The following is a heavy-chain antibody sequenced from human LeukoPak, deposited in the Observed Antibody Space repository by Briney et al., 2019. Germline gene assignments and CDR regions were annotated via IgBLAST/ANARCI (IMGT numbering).Heavy chain of an antibody. CDR2: ISWNSGSI. CDR1: GFTFDDYA. V-gene: IGHV3-9*01. D-gene: IGHD1-26*01. CDR3: AKDRGALAFDI. Sequence: PGGSLRLSCAASGFTFDDYAMHWVRQAPGKGLEWVSGISWNSGSIGYADSVKGRFTISRDNAKNSLYLQMNSLRAEDTALYDCAKDRGALAFDIWGQGTMVTVSS. J-gene: IGHJ3*02.